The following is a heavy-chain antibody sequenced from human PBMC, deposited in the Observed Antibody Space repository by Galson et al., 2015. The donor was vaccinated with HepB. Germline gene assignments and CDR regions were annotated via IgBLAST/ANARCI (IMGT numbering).Heavy chain of an antibody. CDR3: ARSIPYSSSDDY. CDR2: MSSSGGHI. CDR1: GFSFSSYS. V-gene: IGHV3-21*01. D-gene: IGHD6-6*01. J-gene: IGHJ4*02. Sequence: SLRLSCAASGFSFSSYSMNWLRQAPGKGLEWVSSMSSSGGHIYCADSVKGRFTISRDNAKNSLYLQMNCLRAEDTAVYYCARSIPYSSSDDYWGQGTLVIVSS.